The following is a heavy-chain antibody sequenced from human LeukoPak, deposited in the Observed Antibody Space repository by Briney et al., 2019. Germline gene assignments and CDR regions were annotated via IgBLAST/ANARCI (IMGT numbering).Heavy chain of an antibody. CDR3: ANYWNP. J-gene: IGHJ5*02. CDR1: GFIFSSDW. Sequence: GWSLRLSCAASGFIFSSDWMYWVRQAPGRGPVWVSGIKPDGTYTHYADSVKGRFTISRDDAKNTLYLQMNSLRVEDTAVYYCANYWNPWGPGTLVTVSS. V-gene: IGHV3-74*01. D-gene: IGHD1-1*01. CDR2: IKPDGTYT.